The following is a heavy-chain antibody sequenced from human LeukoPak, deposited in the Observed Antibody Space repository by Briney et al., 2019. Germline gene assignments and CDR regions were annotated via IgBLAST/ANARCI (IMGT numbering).Heavy chain of an antibody. D-gene: IGHD1-26*01. Sequence: GGSLRLSCTASGFTVSSNYISWVRQALGKGLEWVSVIRSDGSTNHADSVKGRFTISRDNSKNTLYLQMNNLRAEDTAMYYCAREMYSGMYNDAFDIWGQGTKVTVSS. CDR3: AREMYSGMYNDAFDI. CDR2: IRSDGST. V-gene: IGHV3-53*01. CDR1: GFTVSSNY. J-gene: IGHJ3*02.